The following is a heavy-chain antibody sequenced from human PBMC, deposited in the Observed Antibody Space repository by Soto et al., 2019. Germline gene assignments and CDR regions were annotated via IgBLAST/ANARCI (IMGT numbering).Heavy chain of an antibody. J-gene: IGHJ4*02. CDR2: ISYDGSNK. CDR3: ARDPWRTQQNQRFDY. D-gene: IGHD2-2*01. CDR1: GFTFSSYA. Sequence: PGGSLRLSCAASGFTFSSYAMHWVRQAPGKGLEWVAVISYDGSNKYYADSVKGRFTVSRDNSKNTLYLQMNSLRAEDTAVYYCARDPWRTQQNQRFDYWGQGTLVTVSS. V-gene: IGHV3-30-3*01.